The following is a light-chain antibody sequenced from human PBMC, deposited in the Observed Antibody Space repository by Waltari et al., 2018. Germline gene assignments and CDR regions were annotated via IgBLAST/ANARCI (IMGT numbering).Light chain of an antibody. J-gene: IGKJ1*01. Sequence: IQMTQSPRSLSASVGDRVTMSCRASQDISNYVAWYQQKPGKVPKFVIYAASTLQSGVPSRFSGSGYGAEFTLTISNLQPEDVATYYCQKYGSAPGTFGQGTKVEIK. V-gene: IGKV1-27*01. CDR1: QDISNY. CDR3: QKYGSAPGT. CDR2: AAS.